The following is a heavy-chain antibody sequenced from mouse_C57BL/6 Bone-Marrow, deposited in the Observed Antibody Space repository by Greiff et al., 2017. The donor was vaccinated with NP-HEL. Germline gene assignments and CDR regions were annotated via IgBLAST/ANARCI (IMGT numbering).Heavy chain of an antibody. CDR1: GYSITSGYY. D-gene: IGHD1-1*01. J-gene: IGHJ4*01. V-gene: IGHV3-6*01. Sequence: DVKLQESGPGLVKPSQSLSLTCSVTGYSITSGYYWNWIRQFPGNKLEWMGYISYDGSNNYNPSLKNRISITRDTSKNQFFLKLNSVTTEDTATYYCARDLRLTTGYAMDYWGQGTSVTVSS. CDR3: ARDLRLTTGYAMDY. CDR2: ISYDGSN.